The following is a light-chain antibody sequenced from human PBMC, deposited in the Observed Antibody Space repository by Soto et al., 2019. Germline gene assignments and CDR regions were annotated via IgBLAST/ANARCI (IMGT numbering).Light chain of an antibody. CDR1: SSDVAAYNF. CDR2: EVI. CDR3: SAYTHSNTVI. V-gene: IGLV2-14*03. Sequence: QSALTQPASVSGSPGQSITISCTGTSSDVAAYNFVSWYQQHPGEVPKLMIYEVIKRPSGISDRFSGSKSGNTASLTISGLQAVDEADYYCSAYTHSNTVIFGGGTKLTVL. J-gene: IGLJ2*01.